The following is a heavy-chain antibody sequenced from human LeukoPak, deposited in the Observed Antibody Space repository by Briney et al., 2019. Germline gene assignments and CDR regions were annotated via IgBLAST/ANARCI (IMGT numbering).Heavy chain of an antibody. CDR2: IIPIFGTA. V-gene: IGHV1-69*01. J-gene: IGHJ6*04. CDR1: GGTFSSYA. CDR3: ARGGAGYCSGGSCSWYYGMDV. Sequence: SVKVSCKASGGTFSSYAISWVRQAPGQGLEWMGGIIPIFGTANYAQKFQGRVTITADESTSTAYMELSSLRSGDTAVYYCARGGAGYCSGGSCSWYYGMDVWGKGTTVTVSS. D-gene: IGHD2-15*01.